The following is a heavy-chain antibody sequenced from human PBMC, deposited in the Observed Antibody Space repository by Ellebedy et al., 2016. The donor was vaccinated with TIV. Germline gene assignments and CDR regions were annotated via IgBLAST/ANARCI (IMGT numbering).Heavy chain of an antibody. CDR1: GFTFSSFA. V-gene: IGHV3-23*01. CDR2: ISNSGGST. CDR3: ARLVGDVTTYDY. D-gene: IGHD3-16*01. Sequence: GESLKISCSASGFTFSSFAMSWVRQAPGKGLEWVSSISNSGGSTYYADSVKGRFTSSRDNAKNSLYLQMSSLRVEDTAVYYCARLVGDVTTYDYWGQGSLVTVSS. J-gene: IGHJ4*02.